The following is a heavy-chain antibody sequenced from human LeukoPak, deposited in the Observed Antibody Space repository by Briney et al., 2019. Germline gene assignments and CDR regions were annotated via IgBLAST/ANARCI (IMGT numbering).Heavy chain of an antibody. CDR1: GFTFSSYW. J-gene: IGHJ1*01. CDR2: ISWNSGTI. D-gene: IGHD6-19*01. CDR3: ARAYKDRSLAGKKEFFQH. Sequence: SGGSLRLSCAASGFTFSSYWMNWVRQVPGKGLEWISLISWNSGTIGYADSVKGRFTISRDNANNFLYLQMNSLRAEDTALYYCARAYKDRSLAGKKEFFQHWGQGTLVTVSS. V-gene: IGHV3-9*01.